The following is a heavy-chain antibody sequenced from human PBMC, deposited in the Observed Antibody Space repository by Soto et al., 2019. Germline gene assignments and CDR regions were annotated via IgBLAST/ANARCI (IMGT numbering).Heavy chain of an antibody. CDR1: GFRFTSYA. V-gene: IGHV3-23*01. D-gene: IGHD3-10*01. Sequence: GGSLRLSCAASGFRFTSYAMTWVRQAPGKGLEWVASISGSGWNTYYADSVKGRFAISRDNSENTLYLQLDSLRVEETATYYCASRKWDLGGFDPWGQGTLVTVSS. J-gene: IGHJ5*02. CDR3: ASRKWDLGGFDP. CDR2: ISGSGWNT.